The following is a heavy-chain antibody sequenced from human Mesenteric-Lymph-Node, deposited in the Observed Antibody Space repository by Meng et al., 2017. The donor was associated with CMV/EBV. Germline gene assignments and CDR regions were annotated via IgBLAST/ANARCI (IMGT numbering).Heavy chain of an antibody. V-gene: IGHV3-66*01. CDR2: IYSGGST. J-gene: IGHJ4*02. Sequence: GGSLRLSCAASGFTVSSNYMSWVRQAPGKGLEWVAVIYSGGSTYYADSVKGRFTISRDNSKNTLYLQVNSLRAEDTAVYYCASLETPDYWGQGTLVTVSS. D-gene: IGHD3-3*01. CDR3: ASLETPDY. CDR1: GFTVSSNY.